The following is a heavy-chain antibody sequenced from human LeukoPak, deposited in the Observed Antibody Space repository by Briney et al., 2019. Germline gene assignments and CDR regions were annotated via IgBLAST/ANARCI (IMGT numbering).Heavy chain of an antibody. V-gene: IGHV3-23*01. CDR2: ISGGGDIT. Sequence: GGSLRLSCAASGFNFANHAMSWVRQTPGKGLEWVSAISGGGDITYYADSVTGRFTISRDNSKDTLFLQMHSLRPGDTAIYYCVREDTPATANYWGQGTLVTISS. J-gene: IGHJ4*02. CDR3: VREDTPATANY. D-gene: IGHD2-21*02. CDR1: GFNFANHA.